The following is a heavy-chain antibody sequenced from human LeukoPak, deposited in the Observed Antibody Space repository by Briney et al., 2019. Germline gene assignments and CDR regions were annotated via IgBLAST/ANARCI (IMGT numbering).Heavy chain of an antibody. J-gene: IGHJ6*03. CDR3: ARRIVVVPAAHRSYYMDV. CDR2: INHSGST. CDR1: GGSFSGYY. V-gene: IGHV4-34*01. D-gene: IGHD2-2*01. Sequence: SETLSLTCAVYGGSFSGYYWSWIRQPPGKGLEWIGEINHSGSTNYNPSLKSRVTISVDTSKNQLSLKLSSVTAADTAVYYCARRIVVVPAAHRSYYMDVWGKGTTVTVSS.